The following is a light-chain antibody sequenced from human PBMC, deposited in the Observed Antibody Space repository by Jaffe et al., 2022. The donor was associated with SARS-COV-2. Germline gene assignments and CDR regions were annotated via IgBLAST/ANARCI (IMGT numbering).Light chain of an antibody. J-gene: IGKJ1*01. CDR2: AAS. CDR3: QQSFGPPRT. CDR1: HSIMTY. V-gene: IGKV1-39*01. Sequence: DIQVTQSPSSLSASVGDRVTITCRASHSIMTYVNWYQQKPGEAPRLLIRAASSLHSGVPSRFSGSGSGTDFTLTISGLQPDDFATYYCQQSFGPPRTFGQGTKVEIK.